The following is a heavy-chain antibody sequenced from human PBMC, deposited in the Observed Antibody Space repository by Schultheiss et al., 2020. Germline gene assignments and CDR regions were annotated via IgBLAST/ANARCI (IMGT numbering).Heavy chain of an antibody. Sequence: WGSLRLSCTASGFTFGSHWMTWVRQLPGTGLEWVAVISYDGSNKYYADSVKGRFTISRDNSKNTLYLQMNSLRAEDTAVYYCARDHLGYSSDYFDYWGQGSLVTVAS. J-gene: IGHJ4*02. CDR3: ARDHLGYSSDYFDY. V-gene: IGHV3-30-3*01. D-gene: IGHD3-16*01. CDR2: ISYDGSNK. CDR1: GFTFGSHW.